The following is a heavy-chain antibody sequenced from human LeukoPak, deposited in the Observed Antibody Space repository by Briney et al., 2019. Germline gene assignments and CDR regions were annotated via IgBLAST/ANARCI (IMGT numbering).Heavy chain of an antibody. CDR2: ISGSGGST. D-gene: IGHD6-19*01. Sequence: GGSLRLSCAASGLTFSGYGMSWVRQAPGKGLEWVSAISGSGGSTYYADSVKGRFTISRDNSKNTLYLQINSLRAEDTAVYYCAKDHLPGIVVADRDYWGQGTLVTVSS. CDR1: GLTFSGYG. V-gene: IGHV3-23*01. CDR3: AKDHLPGIVVADRDY. J-gene: IGHJ4*02.